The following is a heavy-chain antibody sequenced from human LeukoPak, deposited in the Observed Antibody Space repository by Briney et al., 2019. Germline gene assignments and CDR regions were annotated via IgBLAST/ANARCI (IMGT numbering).Heavy chain of an antibody. CDR3: ARATSDYDRSGHY. CDR2: IIPILGIA. Sequence: SVKVSCKASGGTFSSYAISWVRQAPGQVLVWMGRIIPILGIANYAQKFQGRVTITADKSTSTAYMELSSLRSEDTAVYYCARATSDYDRSGHYWGQGTLVTVSS. CDR1: GGTFSSYA. V-gene: IGHV1-69*04. D-gene: IGHD3-22*01. J-gene: IGHJ4*02.